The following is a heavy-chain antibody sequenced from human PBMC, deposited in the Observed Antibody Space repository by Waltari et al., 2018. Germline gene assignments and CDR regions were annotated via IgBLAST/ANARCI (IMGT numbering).Heavy chain of an antibody. CDR3: ATLYSIAAAGNDAFDI. J-gene: IGHJ3*02. Sequence: QVQLVQSGSELKKPGASVKVSCTASGSTFTSYAMNWVRLAPGQGLEWMGWITTNTGNPTYAQVFTGRFVFSLDTSVSTAYLQISSLKAEDTAVYYCATLYSIAAAGNDAFDIWGQGTMVTVSS. D-gene: IGHD6-13*01. V-gene: IGHV7-4-1*02. CDR2: ITTNTGNP. CDR1: GSTFTSYA.